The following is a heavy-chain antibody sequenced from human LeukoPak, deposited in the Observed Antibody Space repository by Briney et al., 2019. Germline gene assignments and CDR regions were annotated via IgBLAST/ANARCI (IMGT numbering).Heavy chain of an antibody. Sequence: PGGSLRLSCGASGFTFDDYWMSWVRQAPGKGLEWVSSISSSSSYIYYADSVKGRFTISRDNAKNSLYLQMNSLRAEDTAVYYCARTPLGAAAGFYFDYWGQGTLVTVSS. CDR1: GFTFDDYW. CDR2: ISSSSSYI. J-gene: IGHJ4*02. V-gene: IGHV3-21*01. D-gene: IGHD6-13*01. CDR3: ARTPLGAAAGFYFDY.